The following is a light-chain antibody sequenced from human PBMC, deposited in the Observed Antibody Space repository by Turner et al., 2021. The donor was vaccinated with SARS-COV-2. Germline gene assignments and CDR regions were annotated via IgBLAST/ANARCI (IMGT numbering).Light chain of an antibody. CDR3: QSADSSGYV. J-gene: IGLJ1*01. CDR1: ALPKQY. CDR2: KDS. V-gene: IGLV3-25*02. Sequence: SYDLTQPPSVSVSPGQTARITCSGDALPKQYAYWYQQKPGQAPVLVIYKDSERPSGIPERFSGSSSRKTVTLTISGVQAEDEADYYCQSADSSGYVFGTGTKVTVL.